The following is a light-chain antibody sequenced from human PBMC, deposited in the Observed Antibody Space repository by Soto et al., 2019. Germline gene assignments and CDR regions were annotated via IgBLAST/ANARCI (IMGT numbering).Light chain of an antibody. CDR2: GAS. Sequence: EIVLTQSPGTLSLSPGEGATLSCRASQSVSSSFLAWYQQKPGQAPRLLIYGASSRATGIPDRFSGSGSGTDFTLTISRLEPEDFAVYYCPQYGSSPYTFGQGTKLAIK. CDR3: PQYGSSPYT. CDR1: QSVSSSF. V-gene: IGKV3-20*01. J-gene: IGKJ2*01.